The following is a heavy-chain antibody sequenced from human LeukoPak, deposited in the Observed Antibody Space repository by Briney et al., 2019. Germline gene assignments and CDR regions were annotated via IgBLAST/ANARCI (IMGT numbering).Heavy chain of an antibody. J-gene: IGHJ6*02. V-gene: IGHV3-53*01. CDR3: ARDLVTPPPYYYYYGMDV. CDR2: IYSGGST. CDR1: GFTVSSNY. Sequence: GGSLRLSCAASGFTVSSNYMSWVRQAPGKGLEWVSVIYSGGSTYYADSVKGRFTISRDNSKNTLYLQMDSLRAEDTAVYYCARDLVTPPPYYYYYGMDVWGQGTTVTVSS. D-gene: IGHD4-11*01.